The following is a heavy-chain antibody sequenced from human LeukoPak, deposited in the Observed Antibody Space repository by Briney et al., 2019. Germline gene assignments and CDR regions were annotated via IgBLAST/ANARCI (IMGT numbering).Heavy chain of an antibody. D-gene: IGHD5-18*01. J-gene: IGHJ4*02. CDR2: IYYSGST. V-gene: IGHV4-59*01. CDR3: ARGIRGYSYVI. Sequence: SETLSLTCTVSGGSISSYYWSWIRQPPGKGLEWIGYIYYSGSTSYNPSLKSRVTISVDTSKNQFSLKLSSVTAADTAVYYCARGIRGYSYVIWGQGTLVTVSS. CDR1: GGSISSYY.